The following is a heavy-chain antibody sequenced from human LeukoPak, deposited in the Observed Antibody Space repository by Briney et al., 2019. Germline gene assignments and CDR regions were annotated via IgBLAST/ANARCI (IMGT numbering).Heavy chain of an antibody. Sequence: GASVKVSCKASGYTFTSYGISWVRQAPGQGLEWMGWINPNSGGTNYAQKFQGRVTMTRDTSISTAYMELSRLRSDDTAVYYCARARWFGELWVAFDIWGQGTMVTVSS. J-gene: IGHJ3*02. V-gene: IGHV1-2*02. CDR1: GYTFTSYG. CDR2: INPNSGGT. CDR3: ARARWFGELWVAFDI. D-gene: IGHD3-10*01.